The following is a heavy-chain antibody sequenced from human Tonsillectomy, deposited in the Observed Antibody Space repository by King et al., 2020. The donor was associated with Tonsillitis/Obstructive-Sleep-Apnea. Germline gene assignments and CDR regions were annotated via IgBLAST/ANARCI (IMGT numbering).Heavy chain of an antibody. J-gene: IGHJ4*02. CDR2: IKQDGSEK. D-gene: IGHD3-3*01. CDR3: ASPPDTIFGVVTHFHY. CDR1: GFTFSSYW. Sequence: VQLVESGGGLVQPGGSLRLSCAASGFTFSSYWMSWVRQAPGKGLEWVANIKQDGSEKYYVDSVKGRFTISRDNAKNSLYLQMNSLRAEDTAVYYCASPPDTIFGVVTHFHYWGQGTLVTVSS. V-gene: IGHV3-7*01.